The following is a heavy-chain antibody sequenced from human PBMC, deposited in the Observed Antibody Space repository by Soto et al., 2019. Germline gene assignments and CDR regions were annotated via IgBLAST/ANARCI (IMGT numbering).Heavy chain of an antibody. Sequence: LSLTCTVSGGSISSSSYYWGWIRQPPGKGLEWIGSIYYSGSTYYNPSLKSRVTISVDTSKNQFSLKLSSVTAADTAVYYCARQGVVVVAATRDLGFDYWGQGTLVTVSS. CDR1: GGSISSSSYY. CDR3: ARQGVVVVAATRDLGFDY. J-gene: IGHJ4*02. CDR2: IYYSGST. D-gene: IGHD2-15*01. V-gene: IGHV4-39*01.